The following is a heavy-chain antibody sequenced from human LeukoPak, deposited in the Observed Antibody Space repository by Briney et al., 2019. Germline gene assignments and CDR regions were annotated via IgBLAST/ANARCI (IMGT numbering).Heavy chain of an antibody. CDR2: IYSGGST. CDR1: GLTVSSNY. V-gene: IGHV3-53*01. D-gene: IGHD3-10*01. CDR3: ARWRLRSGDAFDI. J-gene: IGHJ3*02. Sequence: GGSLRLSCAASGLTVSSNYMSWVRQAPGKGLEWVSVIYSGGSTYYADSVKGRFTISRDNSKNTLYLQMNSLRAEDTAVYYCARWRLRSGDAFDIWGQGTMVTVSS.